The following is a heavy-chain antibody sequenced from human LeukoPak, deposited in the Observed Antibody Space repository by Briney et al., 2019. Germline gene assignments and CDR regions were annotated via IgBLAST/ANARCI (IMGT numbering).Heavy chain of an antibody. V-gene: IGHV4-59*01. D-gene: IGHD3-22*01. CDR3: ARLLDYDSGGYPDTFDI. J-gene: IGHJ3*02. CDR1: RGSFSRYY. CDR2: IYYSGST. Sequence: SETPSLTCTVSRGSFSRYYWTWIRQPPGKGLEWIGYIYYSGSTNYNPSLKSRVTISLDTSRNQFSLRLSSVTAADTAVYYCARLLDYDSGGYPDTFDIWGQGTMVTVSS.